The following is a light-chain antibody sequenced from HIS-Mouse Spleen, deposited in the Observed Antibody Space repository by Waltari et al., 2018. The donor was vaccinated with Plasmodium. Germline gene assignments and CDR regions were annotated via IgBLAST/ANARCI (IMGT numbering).Light chain of an antibody. CDR1: ALPTKY. J-gene: IGLJ3*02. CDR2: EDS. V-gene: IGLV3-10*01. Sequence: SYELTQPPSVSVSPGQTARITCSGDALPTKYTYWYQQKSGQAPVLVIYEDSKRPSGIPEIFAGTSAGTMATLIISGAQVYDEADYYCYSTDSSGNHRVFGGGTKLTVL. CDR3: YSTDSSGNHRV.